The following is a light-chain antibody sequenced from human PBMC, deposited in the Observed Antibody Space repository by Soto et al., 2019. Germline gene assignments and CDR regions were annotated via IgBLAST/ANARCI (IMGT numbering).Light chain of an antibody. V-gene: IGKV1-39*01. J-gene: IGKJ4*01. CDR3: QQSYSAPPLT. CDR1: QNIDIF. Sequence: DIHLTQSPSTLSASVGDRVTITCRASQNIDIFLNWYHQKPGRAPNLLIYGASTLQNGVPSRFSGSGSGTDFSLTISSLQPEDFGAYYCQQSYSAPPLTFGAGTKVDNK. CDR2: GAS.